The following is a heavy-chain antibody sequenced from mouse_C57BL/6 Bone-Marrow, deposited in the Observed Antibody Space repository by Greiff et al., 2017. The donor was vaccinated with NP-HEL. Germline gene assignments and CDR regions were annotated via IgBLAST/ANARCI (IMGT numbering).Heavy chain of an antibody. J-gene: IGHJ1*03. CDR1: GYTFTSYW. CDR3: AIRSNFRYFDV. CDR2: IYPGSGST. D-gene: IGHD2-5*01. Sequence: QVQLQQPGAELVKPGASVKMSCKASGYTFTSYWITWVKQRPGQGLEWIGDIYPGSGSTNYNQKFKGKATLTVDKSSSTAYMQLSSLTSEDSAVYYCAIRSNFRYFDVWGTGTTVTVSS. V-gene: IGHV1-55*01.